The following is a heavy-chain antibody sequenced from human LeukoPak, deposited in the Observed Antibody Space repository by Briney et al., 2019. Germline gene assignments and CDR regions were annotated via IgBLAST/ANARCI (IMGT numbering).Heavy chain of an antibody. CDR3: AREGRAYYYGMDV. D-gene: IGHD1-26*01. V-gene: IGHV3-9*01. Sequence: PGGSLRLSCAASGFTFDDYAMHWVRQAPGKGLGWVSGISWNSGSIGYADSVKGRFTISRDNAKNSLYLQMNSLRAEDTALYYCAREGRAYYYGMDVWGQGTTVTVSS. J-gene: IGHJ6*02. CDR1: GFTFDDYA. CDR2: ISWNSGSI.